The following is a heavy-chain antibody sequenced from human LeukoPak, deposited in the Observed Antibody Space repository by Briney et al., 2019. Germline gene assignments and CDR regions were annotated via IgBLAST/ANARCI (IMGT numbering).Heavy chain of an antibody. J-gene: IGHJ4*02. Sequence: GGSLRLSCAASGFTFSSYAMSWVRQAPGKGLEWVSAISGSGGSTYYADSVKGRFTISRDNSKNTLYLQMNSLRADDTAVYYCAKSSRYGTGWYGRIDYWGQGTLVTVS. D-gene: IGHD6-19*01. CDR2: ISGSGGST. CDR1: GFTFSSYA. CDR3: AKSSRYGTGWYGRIDY. V-gene: IGHV3-23*01.